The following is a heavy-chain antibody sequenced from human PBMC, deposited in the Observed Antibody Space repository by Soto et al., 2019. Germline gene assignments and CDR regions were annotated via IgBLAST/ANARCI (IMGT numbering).Heavy chain of an antibody. CDR1: GFTFSNAW. CDR3: TTHQPYGSGVFDY. J-gene: IGHJ4*02. D-gene: IGHD3-10*01. Sequence: GGSLRLSCAASGFTFSNAWMSWVRQAPGKGLEWVGRIKSKTDGGTTDYAAPVKGRFTISRDDSKNTLYLQMNSLKTEDTAVYYCTTHQPYGSGVFDYWGQGTLVTVSS. CDR2: IKSKTDGGTT. V-gene: IGHV3-15*01.